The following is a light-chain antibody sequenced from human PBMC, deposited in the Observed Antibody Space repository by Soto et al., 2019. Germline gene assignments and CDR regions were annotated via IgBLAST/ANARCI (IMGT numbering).Light chain of an antibody. CDR2: AAS. Sequence: AIPMTQSPSSLSASVGDRVTVTCRASQGIRNDLDWYQQKPGKAPKLLIYAASNLQSGVPARFSGSGSGTDFTLTISSLQPEDFATYYCLQKYFYPFTFGPGTKVHIK. CDR1: QGIRND. CDR3: LQKYFYPFT. V-gene: IGKV1-6*01. J-gene: IGKJ3*01.